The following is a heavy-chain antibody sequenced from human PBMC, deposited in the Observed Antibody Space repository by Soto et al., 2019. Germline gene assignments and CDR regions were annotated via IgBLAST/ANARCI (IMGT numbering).Heavy chain of an antibody. D-gene: IGHD1-1*01. CDR1: GGSINRGGYY. Sequence: QVQLKESGPGLLKPSETLSLTCTVSGGSINRGGYYWSWIRQRPGQGPEWLGHIYYNGNPYSNPSLKSRVTISIDTSRNQFSLQLTSLTAADTAVYYCAREAPTASDAFDVWCQGTMVTIS. CDR2: IYYNGNP. CDR3: AREAPTASDAFDV. V-gene: IGHV4-31*03. J-gene: IGHJ3*01.